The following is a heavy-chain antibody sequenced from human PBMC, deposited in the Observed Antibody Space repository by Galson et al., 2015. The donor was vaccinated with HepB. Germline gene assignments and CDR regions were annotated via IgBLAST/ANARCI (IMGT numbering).Heavy chain of an antibody. Sequence: SVKVSCKASGGTFSSYAISWVRQAPGQGLEWMGGIIPIFGTANYAQQFQGRVTITADESTSTAYMELSSLRSEDTAVYYCARGQRLLWFGELDYWGQGTLVTVSS. CDR1: GGTFSSYA. J-gene: IGHJ4*02. CDR2: IIPIFGTA. D-gene: IGHD3-10*01. CDR3: ARGQRLLWFGELDY. V-gene: IGHV1-69*13.